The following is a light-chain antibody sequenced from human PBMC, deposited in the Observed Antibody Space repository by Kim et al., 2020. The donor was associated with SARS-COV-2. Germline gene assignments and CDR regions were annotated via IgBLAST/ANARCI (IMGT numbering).Light chain of an antibody. Sequence: RSGHSRYASDWQPQQPEKGPRALMKLNSDGSPSKGDGIPDRFSGSSSGAERYPTISSLQSEDEADYYCQNRGTGIQVFGGGTQLTVL. J-gene: IGLJ3*02. V-gene: IGLV4-69*01. CDR1: SGHSRYA. CDR3: QNRGTGIQV. CDR2: LNSDGSP.